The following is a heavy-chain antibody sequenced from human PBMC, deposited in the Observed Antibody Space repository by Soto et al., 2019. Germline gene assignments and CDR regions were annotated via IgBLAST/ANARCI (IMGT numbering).Heavy chain of an antibody. D-gene: IGHD2-21*02. CDR3: ARQRTTVVTQAYFDH. J-gene: IGHJ4*02. V-gene: IGHV4-39*01. CDR2: IYYIGRT. Sequence: PSETLSLTFIVSGESISSSSYSWGWIRQPPGKGLEWIGSIYYIGRTYYNPSFKSRVTISIDTSKNQFSLKLSSVTATDTAVYYCARQRTTVVTQAYFDHWGQGALVTVSS. CDR1: GESISSSSYS.